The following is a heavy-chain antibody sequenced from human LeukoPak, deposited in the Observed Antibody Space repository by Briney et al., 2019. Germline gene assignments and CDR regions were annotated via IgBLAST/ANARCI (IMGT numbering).Heavy chain of an antibody. CDR1: GFTFSSYS. J-gene: IGHJ4*02. D-gene: IGHD3-16*01. CDR3: ARGGTGPNGVDY. V-gene: IGHV3-21*01. CDR2: ISSSSSYI. Sequence: GGSLRLSCAASGFTFSSYSMNWVRQAPGKGLEWVSSISSSSSYIYYADSVKGRLTISRDNAKNSLYLQMNSLRAEDTAVYYCARGGTGPNGVDYWGQGTLVTVSS.